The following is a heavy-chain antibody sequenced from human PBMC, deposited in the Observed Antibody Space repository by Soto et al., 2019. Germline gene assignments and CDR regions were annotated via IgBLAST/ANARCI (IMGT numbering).Heavy chain of an antibody. CDR3: AHRRAYCSGGSCYSIWFGP. CDR1: GFSLSTSGVG. V-gene: IGHV2-5*02. J-gene: IGHJ5*02. Sequence: QITLKESGPTPVKPTQTLTLTCTFSGFSLSTSGVGVGWIRQPPGKALEWLALIYWDDDKRYSPSLKSRLTITKDTSKNQVVLTMTNMDPVDTATYDCAHRRAYCSGGSCYSIWFGPWGQGTLVTVSS. D-gene: IGHD2-15*01. CDR2: IYWDDDK.